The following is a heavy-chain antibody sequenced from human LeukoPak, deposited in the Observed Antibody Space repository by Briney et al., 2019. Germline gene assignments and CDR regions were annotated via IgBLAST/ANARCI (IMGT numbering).Heavy chain of an antibody. J-gene: IGHJ4*02. Sequence: GGSLRLSCAASGFTFSSHWMHWARQVPGKGLVWVSRINSDGSSTPYADSVRGRFTISRDAAKQTLYLQRNSLRGEDTAVYYCATSRGAHYFDYWGQGTLVTVSS. D-gene: IGHD3-10*01. V-gene: IGHV3-74*01. CDR1: GFTFSSHW. CDR2: INSDGSST. CDR3: ATSRGAHYFDY.